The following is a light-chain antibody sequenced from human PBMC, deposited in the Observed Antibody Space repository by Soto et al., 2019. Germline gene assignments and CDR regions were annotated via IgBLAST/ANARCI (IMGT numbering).Light chain of an antibody. CDR3: SSYTSSSTLYV. CDR1: SSDVGGYDY. J-gene: IGLJ1*01. CDR2: DVS. V-gene: IGLV2-14*01. Sequence: QSVLTQPASMSGSPGQSITISCTGTSSDVGGYDYVSWYQQHPGIAPKLIIYDVSNRPSGVSNRLSGSKSGNTASLTISGLQAEDEADYYCSSYTSSSTLYVFGTGTKVTVL.